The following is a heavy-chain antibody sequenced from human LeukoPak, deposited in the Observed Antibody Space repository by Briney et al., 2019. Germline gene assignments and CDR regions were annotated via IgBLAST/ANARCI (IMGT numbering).Heavy chain of an antibody. J-gene: IGHJ4*02. D-gene: IGHD3-10*01. CDR1: GGSFSEYY. CDR3: ATSFVTRGIISAY. Sequence: PSETLSLTCAVYGGSFSEYYWNWIRQSPGEGLEWIGEISHSGGIKYNPSLKSRVTMSPDTSKNQFSLKLRSVTAADTAIYYCATSFVTRGIISAYWGQGTPVTVSS. CDR2: ISHSGGI. V-gene: IGHV4-34*01.